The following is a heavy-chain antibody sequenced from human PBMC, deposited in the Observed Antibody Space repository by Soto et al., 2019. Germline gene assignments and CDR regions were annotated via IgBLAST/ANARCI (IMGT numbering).Heavy chain of an antibody. CDR3: ARAGSYGMDV. J-gene: IGHJ6*02. Sequence: VGSLRLSCASSGFRFSTYAMNWVRQAPGKGLEWVAVISNDGSNKSYANSVKGRFTISRDNSKNTLYLHMNSLRAADTALFYCARAGSYGMDVWGQGTTVTVSS. CDR2: ISNDGSNK. CDR1: GFRFSTYA. V-gene: IGHV3-30-3*01.